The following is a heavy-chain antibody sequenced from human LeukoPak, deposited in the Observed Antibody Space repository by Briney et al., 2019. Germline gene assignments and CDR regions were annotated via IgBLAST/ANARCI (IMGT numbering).Heavy chain of an antibody. J-gene: IGHJ4*02. D-gene: IGHD2-21*01. Sequence: PGRSLRLSCAASGFTVSSNFLSWVRQPPGKGLEWVSDIYSGGSTYYADSVKGRFTISRDNSKNTLYLQMNSLRAEDTAVYYCTRGGGGSFPHYWGLGTLVTVSS. CDR2: IYSGGST. V-gene: IGHV3-53*01. CDR1: GFTVSSNF. CDR3: TRGGGGSFPHY.